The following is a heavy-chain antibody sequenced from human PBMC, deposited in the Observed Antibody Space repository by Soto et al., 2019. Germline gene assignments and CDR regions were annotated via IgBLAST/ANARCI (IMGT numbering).Heavy chain of an antibody. CDR1: GFTFSSYA. V-gene: IGHV3-23*01. CDR3: ANLGQYGSGSYYNR. CDR2: ISGSGGST. J-gene: IGHJ4*02. D-gene: IGHD3-10*01. Sequence: EVQLLESGGGLVQPGGSLRLSCAASGFTFSSYAMSWVRQAPGKGLEWVSAISGSGGSTYYADSVKGRFTISRDNSKNTLYLQMNSLRAEDTAVYYFANLGQYGSGSYYNRWGQGTLVTVSS.